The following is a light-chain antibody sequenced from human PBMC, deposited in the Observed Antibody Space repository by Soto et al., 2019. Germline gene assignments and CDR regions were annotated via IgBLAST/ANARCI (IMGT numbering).Light chain of an antibody. J-gene: IGKJ1*01. CDR3: QHYNSYGT. CDR2: KAS. CDR1: QSISSW. Sequence: DIQMTQSPSTRSAGVGDRVTITCPASQSISSWLAWYQKKPGKAPKLLIYKASSLESGVPSRFSGSGSGTEFTLTLSSLQPDDFATYYCQHYNSYGTFGKGT. V-gene: IGKV1-5*03.